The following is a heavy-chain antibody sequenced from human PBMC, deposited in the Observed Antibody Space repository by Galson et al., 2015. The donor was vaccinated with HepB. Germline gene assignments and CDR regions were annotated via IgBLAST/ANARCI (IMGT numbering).Heavy chain of an antibody. Sequence: QSGAEVKRPGESLRISCKGSGYIFTKYWINWVRQLSGKGLEWMGKIDPADSFSDYSPSFQGHGTFSVNKSIGTAYMQWNSLKAPDTAIFFCARTPIADFFHSGSSAQYGLDVWGQGTTVIVSS. CDR1: GYIFTKYW. CDR2: IDPADSFS. CDR3: ARTPIADFFHSGSSAQYGLDV. D-gene: IGHD3-10*01. V-gene: IGHV5-10-1*01. J-gene: IGHJ6*02.